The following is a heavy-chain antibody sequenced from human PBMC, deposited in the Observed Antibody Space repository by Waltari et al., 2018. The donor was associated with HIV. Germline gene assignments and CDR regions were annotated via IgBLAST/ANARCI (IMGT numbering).Heavy chain of an antibody. CDR3: ARGYCSGGSCYLLPYYFDY. V-gene: IGHV3-48*04. CDR2: ISSSSSTI. D-gene: IGHD2-15*01. CDR1: GFPFSSYS. J-gene: IGHJ4*02. Sequence: EVQLVESGGGLVQPGGSLRLPCAASGFPFSSYSMNWVRQAPGKGLEWVSYISSSSSTIYYADSVKGRFTISRDNAKNSLYLQMNSLRAEDTAVYYCARGYCSGGSCYLLPYYFDYWGQGTLVTVSS.